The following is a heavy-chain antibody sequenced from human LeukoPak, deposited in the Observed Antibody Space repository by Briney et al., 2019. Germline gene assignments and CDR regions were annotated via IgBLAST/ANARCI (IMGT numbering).Heavy chain of an antibody. CDR3: ARVRTVTTNYYYYMDV. D-gene: IGHD4-11*01. V-gene: IGHV3-64*01. CDR1: GFTFSSYA. J-gene: IGHJ6*03. Sequence: GGPLRLSCAASGFTFSSYAMHWVRQAPGKGLEYVSAISSNGGSTYYANSVKGRFTISRDNSKNTLYLQMGSLRAEDMAVYYCARVRTVTTNYYYYMDVWGKGTTVTVSS. CDR2: ISSNGGST.